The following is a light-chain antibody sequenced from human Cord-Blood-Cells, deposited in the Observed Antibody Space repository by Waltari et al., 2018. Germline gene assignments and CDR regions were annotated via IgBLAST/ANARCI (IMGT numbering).Light chain of an antibody. J-gene: IGLJ3*02. CDR2: EGS. Sequence: QYALTQPAPASGSPGQSLTISCTGTTSDVGSYNLFSWYQQHPGKAPKLMVYEGSKRPSGVSNRFSGSKSGNTPPLTISGLQAEDEADYYCCSYAGSSTWVFGGGTKLTVL. CDR3: CSYAGSSTWV. CDR1: TSDVGSYNL. V-gene: IGLV2-23*01.